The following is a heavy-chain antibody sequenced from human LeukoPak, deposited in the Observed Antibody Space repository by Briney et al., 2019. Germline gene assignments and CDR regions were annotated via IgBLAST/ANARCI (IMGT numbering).Heavy chain of an antibody. V-gene: IGHV1-46*01. CDR2: INPITGTT. CDR3: AREERLIAATGRGAFDY. J-gene: IGHJ4*02. CDR1: GYTFTSYG. Sequence: ASVKVSCTASGYTFTSYGISWVRQAPGQGLEWMGIINPITGTTTYAQKLQGRVTMTRDTSTGTVYMELSSLRSEDTAVYYCAREERLIAATGRGAFDYWGQGTLVTVSS. D-gene: IGHD6-13*01.